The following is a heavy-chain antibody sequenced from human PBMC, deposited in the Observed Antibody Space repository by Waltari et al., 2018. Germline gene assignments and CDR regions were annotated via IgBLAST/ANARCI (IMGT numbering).Heavy chain of an antibody. CDR3: ARPDCGGDCSNFDY. Sequence: QVQLQESGPGLVKPSETLSLTCAVSGYSISSGYYWGWIRQPPGKGLEWIGSIYHSGSTYYNPSLKSRVTISVDTSKNQFSLKLSSVTAADTAVYYCARPDCGGDCSNFDYWGQGTLVTVSS. CDR2: IYHSGST. CDR1: GYSISSGYY. V-gene: IGHV4-38-2*01. J-gene: IGHJ4*02. D-gene: IGHD2-21*02.